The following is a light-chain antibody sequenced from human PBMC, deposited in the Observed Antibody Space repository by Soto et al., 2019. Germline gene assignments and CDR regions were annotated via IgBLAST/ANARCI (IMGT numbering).Light chain of an antibody. CDR1: QSVSSSY. Sequence: EIGLTQSPGTLSLSPGERATLSCRASQSVSSSYLAWYQQKPGQAPRLHIYGASSRATGIPDRFSGSGSGTDFTLTISRLEPEDFAVYYCQQYGSSPPITFGPGTKLDIK. V-gene: IGKV3-20*01. CDR3: QQYGSSPPIT. J-gene: IGKJ3*01. CDR2: GAS.